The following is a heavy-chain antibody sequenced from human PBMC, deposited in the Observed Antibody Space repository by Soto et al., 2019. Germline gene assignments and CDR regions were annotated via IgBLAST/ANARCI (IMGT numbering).Heavy chain of an antibody. CDR3: VREPAPGAYYFDY. D-gene: IGHD6-13*01. CDR1: GFTFGSFW. J-gene: IGHJ4*02. Sequence: EVQLVESGGDLVQPGGSLRLSCAASGFTFGSFWMTWVRQAPGKGLEWVANIKPDGSVKYHVDSVTGRFTISRDNAKNSLYLQMNSLRAEDTAVYYCVREPAPGAYYFDYWGQGTLVTVSS. CDR2: IKPDGSVK. V-gene: IGHV3-7*05.